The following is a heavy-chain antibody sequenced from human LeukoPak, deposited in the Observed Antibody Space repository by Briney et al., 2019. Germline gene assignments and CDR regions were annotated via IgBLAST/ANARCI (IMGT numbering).Heavy chain of an antibody. V-gene: IGHV3-66*01. D-gene: IGHD6-19*01. J-gene: IGHJ5*02. CDR2: IYSGGST. Sequence: GGSLRLSCAASGFTVSSNYMSWVRQAPGKGLEWVSVIYSGGSTYYADSVKGRFTISRDNSKNTLYLQMNSLRAEDTAVYYCARDSSGWNNWFDPWGQGTLVTVSS. CDR1: GFTVSSNY. CDR3: ARDSSGWNNWFDP.